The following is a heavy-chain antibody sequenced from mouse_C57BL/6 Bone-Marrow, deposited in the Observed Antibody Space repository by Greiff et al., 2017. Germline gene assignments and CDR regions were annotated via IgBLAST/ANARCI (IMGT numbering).Heavy chain of an antibody. D-gene: IGHD1-1*01. CDR1: GFTFSDYY. J-gene: IGHJ2*01. V-gene: IGHV5-12*01. Sequence: EVQGVESGGGLVQPGGSLKLSCAASGFTFSDYYMYWVRQTPEKRLEWVAYISNGGGSTYYPDTVKGRFTISRDNAKNTLYLQMSRLKSEDTAMYYCARQAPYYDGSEYYFDYWGQGTTLTVSS. CDR3: ARQAPYYDGSEYYFDY. CDR2: ISNGGGST.